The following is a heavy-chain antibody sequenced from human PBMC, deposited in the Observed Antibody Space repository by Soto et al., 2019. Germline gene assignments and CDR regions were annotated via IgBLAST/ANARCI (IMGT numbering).Heavy chain of an antibody. V-gene: IGHV1-2*04. Sequence: ASVKVSCKASGYTFTGYYMHWVRQAPGQGLEWMGWINPNSGGTNYAQKFQGWVTMTRDTSISTAYMELSRLRSDDTAVYYCARAGRASAGYPFDWFDPWGQGTLVTVSS. CDR2: INPNSGGT. J-gene: IGHJ5*02. D-gene: IGHD6-13*01. CDR3: ARAGRASAGYPFDWFDP. CDR1: GYTFTGYY.